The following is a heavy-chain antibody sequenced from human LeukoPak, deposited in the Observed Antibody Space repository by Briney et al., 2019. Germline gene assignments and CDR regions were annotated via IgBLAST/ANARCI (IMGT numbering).Heavy chain of an antibody. J-gene: IGHJ4*02. CDR1: GGSISSGGYY. D-gene: IGHD1-1*01. CDR2: IYYSGST. V-gene: IGHV4-31*03. Sequence: SETLSLTCTVSGGSISSGGYYWSWIRQHPGKGLEWIGYIYYSGSTYYNPSLKSRVTISVDTSKNQFSLKLSSVTAADTAVYYCARVGLERGDYFDYWGQGTLVTVSS. CDR3: ARVGLERGDYFDY.